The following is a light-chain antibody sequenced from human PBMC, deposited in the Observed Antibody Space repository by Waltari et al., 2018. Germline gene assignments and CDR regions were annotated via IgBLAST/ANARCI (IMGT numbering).Light chain of an antibody. CDR2: EDI. CDR1: ALPTKY. V-gene: IGLV3-10*01. Sequence: SNELTQPPSVSVSPGQTARITCSGDALPTKYASWYQQKSGQAPVLVIYEDITRPSGIPERFSGSSSGTVATLTISGAQVEDEADYYCHSLNSVGDGYVFGTGTKFTVL. J-gene: IGLJ1*01. CDR3: HSLNSVGDGYV.